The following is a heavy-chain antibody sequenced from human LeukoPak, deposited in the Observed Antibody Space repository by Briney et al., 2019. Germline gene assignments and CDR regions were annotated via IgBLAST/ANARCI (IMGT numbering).Heavy chain of an antibody. J-gene: IGHJ6*03. CDR2: IRNDGSIK. Sequence: GGSLRLSCAASGFTFSSHGMHWVRQAPGKGLERVAFIRNDGSIKYYADSVKGRFTISRDNSKNTLYLQMSSLRVDDTAVYYCAKGSKLVVITRDHYMAVWGKGTTVTISS. CDR1: GFTFSSHG. CDR3: AKGSKLVVITRDHYMAV. D-gene: IGHD3-22*01. V-gene: IGHV3-30*02.